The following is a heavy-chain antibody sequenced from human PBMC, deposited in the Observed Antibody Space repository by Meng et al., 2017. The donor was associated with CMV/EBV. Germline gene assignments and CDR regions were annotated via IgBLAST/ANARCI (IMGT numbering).Heavy chain of an antibody. CDR3: AKDPRDSYYYDSSGYV. D-gene: IGHD3-22*01. CDR1: GFTFSSYG. J-gene: IGHJ4*02. Sequence: GGSLRLSCAASGFTFSSYGMRWVRQAPGKGLEWVAFIRYDGSNKYYADSVKGRFTISRDNSKNTLYLQMNSLRAEDTAVYYCAKDPRDSYYYDSSGYVWGQGTLVTVSS. CDR2: IRYDGSNK. V-gene: IGHV3-30*02.